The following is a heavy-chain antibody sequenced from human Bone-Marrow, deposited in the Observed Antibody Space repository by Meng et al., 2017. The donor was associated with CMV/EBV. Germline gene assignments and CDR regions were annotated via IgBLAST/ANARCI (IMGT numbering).Heavy chain of an antibody. D-gene: IGHD2-21*01. J-gene: IGHJ4*02. CDR3: ATTDCGGECYSRGLGY. CDR1: GFTFSSYA. CDR2: ISYDGSNK. V-gene: IGHV3-30-3*01. Sequence: GESLKISCAASGFTFSSYAMHWVRQAPGKGLEWVAVISYDGSNKYYADSVKGRFTTSRDNSKNTLYLQMHSLIAEDTAVYYCATTDCGGECYSRGLGYWGQGTLVTVSS.